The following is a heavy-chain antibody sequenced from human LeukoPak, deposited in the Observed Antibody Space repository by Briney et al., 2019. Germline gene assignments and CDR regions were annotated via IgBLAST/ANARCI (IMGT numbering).Heavy chain of an antibody. J-gene: IGHJ4*02. CDR1: GYTFTSYA. D-gene: IGHD6-19*01. V-gene: IGHV1-3*01. Sequence: ASVKVSCKASGYTFTSYAMHWVRQAPGQRLEWMGWINAGNGNTKYSQKFQGRVTITRDTSASTAYMELSNLRSEDTAVYYCARGDSSGWYEVKVGFDYWGQGTLVTVSS. CDR2: INAGNGNT. CDR3: ARGDSSGWYEVKVGFDY.